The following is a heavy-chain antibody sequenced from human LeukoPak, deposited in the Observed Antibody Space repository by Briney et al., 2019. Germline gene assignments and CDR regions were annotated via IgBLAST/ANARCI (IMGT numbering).Heavy chain of an antibody. CDR1: GFTVSSNY. V-gene: IGHV3-66*02. J-gene: IGHJ3*02. CDR2: IYSGGGT. Sequence: GGSLRLSCAASGFTVSSNYMSWVRQAPGKGLEWVSVIYSGGGTYYADSVKGRFTISRDNSKNTLYLQMGSLRAEDMAVYYCARDRPHPGFGELLWDAFDIWGQGTMVTVSS. D-gene: IGHD3-10*01. CDR3: ARDRPHPGFGELLWDAFDI.